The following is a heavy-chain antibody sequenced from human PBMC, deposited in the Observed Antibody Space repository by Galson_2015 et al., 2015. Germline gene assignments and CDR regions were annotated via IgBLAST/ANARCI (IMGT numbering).Heavy chain of an antibody. CDR3: ARARITMVRGVMVYFDY. J-gene: IGHJ4*02. CDR2: IIPIFGTA. D-gene: IGHD3-10*01. V-gene: IGHV1-69*13. CDR1: GGTFSSYA. Sequence: SVKVSCKASGGTFSSYAISWVRQTPGQGLEWMGGIIPIFGTANYAQKFQGRVTITADESTSTAYMELSSLRSEDTAVYYCARARITMVRGVMVYFDYWGQGTLVTVSS.